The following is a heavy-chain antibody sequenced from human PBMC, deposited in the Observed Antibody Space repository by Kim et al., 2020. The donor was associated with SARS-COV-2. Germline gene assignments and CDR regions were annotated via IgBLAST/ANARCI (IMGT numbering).Heavy chain of an antibody. J-gene: IGHJ3*01. CDR2: ISNDGRTN. D-gene: IGHD3-16*02. CDR1: GFTVSTNN. V-gene: IGHV3-30*04. CDR3: AGASYGGVIAPIDD. Sequence: GGSLRLSCAASGFTVSTNNMHWIHQAPGKGLEWVAVISNDGRTNYSADAVKGRFTFSNDNTKNTQYLLMNSMSDEATAVYYSAGASYGGVIAPIDDSGQG.